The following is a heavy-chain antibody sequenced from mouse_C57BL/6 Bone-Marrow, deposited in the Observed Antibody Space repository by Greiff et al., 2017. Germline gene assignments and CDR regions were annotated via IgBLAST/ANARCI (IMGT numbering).Heavy chain of an antibody. V-gene: IGHV5-6*01. CDR2: ISSGGSYT. D-gene: IGHD1-1*01. CDR3: ARHRLHYYGSDYYAMDY. Sequence: DVQLVESGGDLVKPGGSLKLSCAASGFTFSSYGMSWVRQTPDKRLEWVATISSGGSYTYYPDSVKGRFTISRDNAKNTLYLQMSSLKSEDTAMYYCARHRLHYYGSDYYAMDYWGQGTSVTVSS. CDR1: GFTFSSYG. J-gene: IGHJ4*01.